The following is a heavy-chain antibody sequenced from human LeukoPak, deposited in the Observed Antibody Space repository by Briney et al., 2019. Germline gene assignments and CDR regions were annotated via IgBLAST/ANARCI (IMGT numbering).Heavy chain of an antibody. V-gene: IGHV1-2*06. CDR2: INPNSGGT. Sequence: GASVKVSCKDSGYTFTGDYMHWVRQAPGQGLEWMGRINPNSGGTNYAQKFQGRVTMTRDTSISTAYMELSRLRSDDTAVYYCARGSSWFPRGYWGQGTLVTVSS. CDR3: ARGSSWFPRGY. J-gene: IGHJ4*02. D-gene: IGHD6-13*01. CDR1: GYTFTGDY.